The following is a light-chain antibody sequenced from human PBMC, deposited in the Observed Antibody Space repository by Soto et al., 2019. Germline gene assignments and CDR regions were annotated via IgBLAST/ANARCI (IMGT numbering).Light chain of an antibody. Sequence: QYALTQPRSVSGSPGQSVTISCTGTSSNVGRYNFVSWYQQHPGKAPKPMIYDVTKRPSGVPDRFSGSKSGNTASLTISGLQPEDEADYYCCTYAGSYTDVFGTGTKLTVL. CDR2: DVT. CDR1: SSNVGRYNF. V-gene: IGLV2-11*01. J-gene: IGLJ1*01. CDR3: CTYAGSYTDV.